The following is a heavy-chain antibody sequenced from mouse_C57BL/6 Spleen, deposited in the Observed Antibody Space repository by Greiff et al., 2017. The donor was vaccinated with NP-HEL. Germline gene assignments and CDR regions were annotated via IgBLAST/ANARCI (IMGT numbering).Heavy chain of an antibody. J-gene: IGHJ2*01. CDR3: ARGGYGTPYFDY. Sequence: QVQLKESGAELVKPGASVKISCKASGYAFSSYWMNWVKQRPGKGLEWIGQIYPGDGDTNYNGKFKGKATLTADKSSSTAYMQLSSLTSEDSAVYFCARGGYGTPYFDYWGQGTTLTVSS. D-gene: IGHD1-1*01. CDR1: GYAFSSYW. V-gene: IGHV1-80*01. CDR2: IYPGDGDT.